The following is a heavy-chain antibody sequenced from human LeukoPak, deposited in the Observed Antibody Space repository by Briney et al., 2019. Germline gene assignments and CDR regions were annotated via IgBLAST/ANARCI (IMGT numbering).Heavy chain of an antibody. Sequence: SETLSLTCSVSGVSISSHYWSWIRQPAGEGLEWIGRIYTSGSTNYNPSLNSRVTISVDKSKNHLSLNLSSVTTADTAFYYCARDWRYCSVGSCSYYFDYWGQGALVTVSS. J-gene: IGHJ4*02. CDR2: IYTSGST. CDR3: ARDWRYCSVGSCSYYFDY. D-gene: IGHD2-15*01. CDR1: GVSISSHY. V-gene: IGHV4-4*07.